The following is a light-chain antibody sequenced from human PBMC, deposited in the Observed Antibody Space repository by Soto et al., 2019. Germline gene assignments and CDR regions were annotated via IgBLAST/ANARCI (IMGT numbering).Light chain of an antibody. CDR2: SAS. CDR3: QQYNNWPPIT. J-gene: IGKJ5*01. Sequence: DIQMTQSPSSLSASVGDRVTITCRASQTISTYLNWYRQKPGKAPELLIYSASNLQSGVPSRFSGSGSGTEFTLTISSLQSEDFAVYYCQQYNNWPPITFGQGTRLEIK. CDR1: QTISTY. V-gene: IGKV1-39*01.